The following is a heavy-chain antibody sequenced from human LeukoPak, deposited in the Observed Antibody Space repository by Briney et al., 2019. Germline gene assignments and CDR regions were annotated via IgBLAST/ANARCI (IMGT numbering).Heavy chain of an antibody. Sequence: GASVKVSCKASGYTFTGYYVHWVRQAPGQGLEWMGWIYPNSGGTNYAQKFQGRVTMTRDTSINTAYMEVSRLRSDDTAVYYCARITGPQYTSSSFAFDIWGQGTMVTVSS. J-gene: IGHJ3*02. D-gene: IGHD6-6*01. CDR3: ARITGPQYTSSSFAFDI. CDR1: GYTFTGYY. CDR2: IYPNSGGT. V-gene: IGHV1-2*02.